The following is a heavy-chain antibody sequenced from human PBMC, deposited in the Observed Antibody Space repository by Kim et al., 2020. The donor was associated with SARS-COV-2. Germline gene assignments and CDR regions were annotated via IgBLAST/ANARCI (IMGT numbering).Heavy chain of an antibody. Sequence: DSVKGRFTISGDNAKNSLYWQMNNLRDEDTAVYYCARELAIAAAWRWFGPWGQGTLVTVSS. J-gene: IGHJ5*02. CDR3: ARELAIAAAWRWFGP. D-gene: IGHD6-13*01. V-gene: IGHV3-48*02.